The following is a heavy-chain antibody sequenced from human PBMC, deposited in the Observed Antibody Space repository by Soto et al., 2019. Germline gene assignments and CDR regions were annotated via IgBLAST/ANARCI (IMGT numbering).Heavy chain of an antibody. D-gene: IGHD1-7*01. CDR2: ISGSGGST. Sequence: HPGGSLRLSCAASGFTFSSYAMSWVRQAPGKGLEWVSAISGSGGSTYYADSVKGRFTISRDNSKNTLYLQMNSLRAEDTAVYYCANLNSFLYYYGMDVWGQGTTVTSP. V-gene: IGHV3-23*01. CDR3: ANLNSFLYYYGMDV. J-gene: IGHJ6*02. CDR1: GFTFSSYA.